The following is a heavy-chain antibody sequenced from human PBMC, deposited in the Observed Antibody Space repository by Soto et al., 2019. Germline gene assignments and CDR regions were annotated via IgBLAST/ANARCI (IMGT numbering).Heavy chain of an antibody. CDR3: AASIFYYGMDV. CDR1: GYTFTNYW. CDR2: IYPGDSDT. Sequence: GESLKISCKGSGYTFTNYWIGWVRQMPGKGLEWMGIIYPGDSDTKYNPSFQGQVTISADKSITTTYLQWSSLKASDTTIYYCAASIFYYGMDVWGQGTTVTVSS. J-gene: IGHJ6*02. V-gene: IGHV5-51*01.